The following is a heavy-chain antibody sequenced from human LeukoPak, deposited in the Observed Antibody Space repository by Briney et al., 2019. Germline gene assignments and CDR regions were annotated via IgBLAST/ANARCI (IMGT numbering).Heavy chain of an antibody. CDR2: IGNSGGST. D-gene: IGHD3-10*01. J-gene: IGHJ4*02. Sequence: GGSLRLSCVASGFTFSTYAMNRVRQAPGKGLEWVSAIGNSGGSTYYADSVKGRFTVSRDNSKNTLYLQMNSLRTEDTAVYYCAVITMVRYFDSWGQGTLVTVSS. CDR1: GFTFSTYA. CDR3: AVITMVRYFDS. V-gene: IGHV3-23*01.